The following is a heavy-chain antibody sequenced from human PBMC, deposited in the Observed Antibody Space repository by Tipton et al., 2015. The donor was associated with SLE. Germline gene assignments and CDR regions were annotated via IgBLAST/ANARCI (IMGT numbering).Heavy chain of an antibody. Sequence: SLRLSCAASGFTFSSYAMSWVRQAPGKGLEWVAFIRYDGSNKYYADSVKGRFTISRDNSKNTLYLQMNSLRAEDTAVYYCAKKNDYGGYFDYWGQGTLVTVSS. CDR3: AKKNDYGGYFDY. D-gene: IGHD4-23*01. CDR1: GFTFSSYA. V-gene: IGHV3-30*02. J-gene: IGHJ4*02. CDR2: IRYDGSNK.